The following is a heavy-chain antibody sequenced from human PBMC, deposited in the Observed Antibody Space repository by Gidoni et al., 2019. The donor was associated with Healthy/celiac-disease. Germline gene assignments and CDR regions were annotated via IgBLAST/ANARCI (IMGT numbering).Heavy chain of an antibody. J-gene: IGHJ6*03. D-gene: IGHD3-22*01. CDR2: INHSGST. Sequence: QVQLQQWGAGLLKPSETLSLPCAVYGGSFSGYYWSWIRQPPGKGLEWIGEINHSGSTNYNPSLKSRVTISVDTSKNQFSLKLSSVTAADTAVYYCARRIRGYLGSYYYYYMDVWGKGTTVTVSS. CDR1: GGSFSGYY. CDR3: ARRIRGYLGSYYYYYMDV. V-gene: IGHV4-34*01.